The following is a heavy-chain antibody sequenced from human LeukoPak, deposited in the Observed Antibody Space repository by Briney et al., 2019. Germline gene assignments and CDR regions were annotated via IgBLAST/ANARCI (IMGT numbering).Heavy chain of an antibody. CDR3: ARQGPYRENHFCDY. V-gene: IGHV4-4*09. CDR1: LGFVTRHY. CDR2: IFSSVST. J-gene: IGHJ4*02. Sequence: SESLSLTCAVSLGFVTRHYWSWIRQLPRKGLEWIRYIFSSVSTTPTSTGYNPSFQSRVTISDDAPKNQVSLTVKSVTTADTAMYYCARQGPYRENHFCDYWGQGILVTVSS. D-gene: IGHD3-16*02.